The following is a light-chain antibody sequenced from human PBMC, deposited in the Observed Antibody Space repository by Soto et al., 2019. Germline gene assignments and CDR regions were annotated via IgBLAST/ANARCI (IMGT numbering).Light chain of an antibody. Sequence: DIQLTQSPSFLSASVGDRVTITCRASQGIRNYLAWYQQNPAKAPKLLIYAASTLKSGVPSRFSGSGSGTEFTLTISSLQPEDSATYYCQELNSYPRTFGQGTKVEIK. CDR3: QELNSYPRT. CDR2: AAS. J-gene: IGKJ1*01. V-gene: IGKV1-9*01. CDR1: QGIRNY.